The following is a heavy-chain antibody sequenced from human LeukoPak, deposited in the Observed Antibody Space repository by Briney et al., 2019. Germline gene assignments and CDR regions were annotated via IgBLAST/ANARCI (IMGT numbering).Heavy chain of an antibody. Sequence: SQTLSLTCAISGDSVSSNIAAWNWIRQSPSRGLEWLGRTYYRSKWYSAYAVSVKSRITINSDTSKNQFSLQLNSVTPEDAAVYYSVREEGQGTARMFDCWGQGIPVAVSS. CDR2: TYYRSKWYS. V-gene: IGHV6-1*01. D-gene: IGHD1-7*01. CDR3: VREEGQGTARMFDC. J-gene: IGHJ4*02. CDR1: GDSVSSNIAA.